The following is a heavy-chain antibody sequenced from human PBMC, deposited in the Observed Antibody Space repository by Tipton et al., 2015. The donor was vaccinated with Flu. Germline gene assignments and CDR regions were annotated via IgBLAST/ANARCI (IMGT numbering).Heavy chain of an antibody. CDR2: INPSGGST. CDR3: GRGVGGLADPPPYSYGMDV. CDR1: GYTFTSYY. D-gene: IGHD2-15*01. J-gene: IGHJ6*02. V-gene: IGHV1-46*01. Sequence: QLVQSGAEVKKPGASVKVSCKASGYTFTSYYMHWVRQAPGQGLEWMGIINPSGGSTSYAQKFQGRVTMTRDTSTSTVYMELSSLSSEDPAVFYWGRGVGGLADPPPYSYGMDVWGQGTPVTVSS.